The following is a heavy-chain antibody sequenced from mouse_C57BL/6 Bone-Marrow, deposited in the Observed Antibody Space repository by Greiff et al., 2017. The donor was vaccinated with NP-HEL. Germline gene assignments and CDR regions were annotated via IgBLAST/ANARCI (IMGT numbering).Heavy chain of an antibody. Sequence: VQLQQSGAELARPGASVKLSCKASGYTFTSYGISWVKQSTGQGLEWIGEIYPRSGNTYYTEKFKGQATLPADKSSSTAYMGLRSLTSEDSAGYFGARLEDGYYVAAWFSYWGQGTLVTVSA. V-gene: IGHV1-81*01. J-gene: IGHJ3*01. CDR1: GYTFTSYG. CDR3: ARLEDGYYVAAWFSY. CDR2: IYPRSGNT. D-gene: IGHD2-3*01.